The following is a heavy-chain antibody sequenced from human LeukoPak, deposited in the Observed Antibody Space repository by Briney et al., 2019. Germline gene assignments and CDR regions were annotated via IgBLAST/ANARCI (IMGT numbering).Heavy chain of an antibody. J-gene: IGHJ3*02. CDR1: GYTFTSYY. CDR3: ARDNGIAGDDAFDI. CDR2: INPSGGST. Sequence: GASVKVSCKASGYTFTSYYMHWVRQAPGQGLEWMGIINPSGGSTSYAQKFQGRVTMTRDMPTSTVYMELSSLRSEDTAVYYCARDNGIAGDDAFDIWGQGTMVTSLQ. D-gene: IGHD6-13*01. V-gene: IGHV1-46*01.